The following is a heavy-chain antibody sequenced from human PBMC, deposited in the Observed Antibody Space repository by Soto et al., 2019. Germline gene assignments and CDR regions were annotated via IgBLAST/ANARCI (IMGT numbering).Heavy chain of an antibody. D-gene: IGHD2-2*01. J-gene: IGHJ4*02. Sequence: GGSLRLSCAASGFTFGRSAMNWVRQAPGKGLEWVSVSSCGGDMTYYADSVKGRFTITRDNSKSTLFLQMSSLRIEDTAVYFCAKGSCCSSSCYVDHWGQGTLVTVSS. V-gene: IGHV3-23*01. CDR2: SSCGGDMT. CDR3: AKGSCCSSSCYVDH. CDR1: GFTFGRSA.